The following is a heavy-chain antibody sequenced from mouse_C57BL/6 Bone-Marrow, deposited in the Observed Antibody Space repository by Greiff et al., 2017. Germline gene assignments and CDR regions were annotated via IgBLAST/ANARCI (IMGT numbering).Heavy chain of an antibody. J-gene: IGHJ3*01. Sequence: QVQLQQPGAELVKPGASVKLSCKASGYTFTSYWMHWVKQRPGQGLEWIGMIHPNSGSTNYNEKFKSKATLTVDKSSSTAYMQLSRLTSEDSAVYYCALIYYDYDGPCAYWGQGTLVTVSA. CDR3: ALIYYDYDGPCAY. CDR2: IHPNSGST. D-gene: IGHD2-4*01. CDR1: GYTFTSYW. V-gene: IGHV1-64*01.